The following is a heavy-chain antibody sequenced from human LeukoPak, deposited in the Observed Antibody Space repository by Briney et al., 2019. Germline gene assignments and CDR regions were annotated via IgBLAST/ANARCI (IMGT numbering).Heavy chain of an antibody. CDR3: ARDQCSTTTCPIDY. CDR1: GFTLSIYT. CDR2: ISTSSHYI. J-gene: IGHJ4*02. Sequence: KSGGSLRLSCAASGFTLSIYTMNWVRQAPGKGLEWVSSISTSSHYIYYADSVQGRVTISRDNAKSSLYLQLDSLRAEDTAVYYCARDQCSTTTCPIDYWGQGTLVTVAS. V-gene: IGHV3-21*01. D-gene: IGHD2-2*01.